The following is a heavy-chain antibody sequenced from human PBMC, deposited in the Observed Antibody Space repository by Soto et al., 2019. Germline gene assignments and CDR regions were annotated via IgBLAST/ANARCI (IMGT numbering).Heavy chain of an antibody. D-gene: IGHD5-18*01. Sequence: QVQLVQSGAEVKMPGSSVKVSCKASGGTFSSYAISWVRQAPGQGLEWMGGIIPIFGTANYAQKFQGRVTITADKSTSTAYMELSSLRSEDTGVYYCARGEDTAMVTGGWFDPWGQGTLVTVSS. CDR1: GGTFSSYA. CDR3: ARGEDTAMVTGGWFDP. CDR2: IIPIFGTA. J-gene: IGHJ5*02. V-gene: IGHV1-69*06.